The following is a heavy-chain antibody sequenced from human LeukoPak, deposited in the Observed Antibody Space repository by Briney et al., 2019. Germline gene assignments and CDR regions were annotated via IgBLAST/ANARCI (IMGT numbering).Heavy chain of an antibody. CDR2: IKQDGSET. J-gene: IGHJ5*02. D-gene: IGHD4-11*01. CDR3: ARDSTPGRHEYSNP. V-gene: IGHV3-7*01. Sequence: PGGSLRLSCAVSGFSFSNYWMTWVRQARGKGLEWVANIKQDGSETYYEASVRGRFTISRDNAKNSLYLQMNSLRAEDTAVYYCARDSTPGRHEYSNPWGQGALVTVSS. CDR1: GFSFSNYW.